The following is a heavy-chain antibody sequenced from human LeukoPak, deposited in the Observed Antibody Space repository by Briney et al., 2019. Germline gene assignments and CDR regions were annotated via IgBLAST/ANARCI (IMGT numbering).Heavy chain of an antibody. J-gene: IGHJ5*02. Sequence: ASVKVSCKASGYTFTSYNIVWVRQAPGQGLEWMGWISGYNGHTNYARRLQGRVTMTTDTSTSTAYLELRSLRSDDTAVFYCARGSCSGGSCYSYWFDPWGQGTLVTVSS. CDR1: GYTFTSYN. CDR2: ISGYNGHT. D-gene: IGHD2-15*01. V-gene: IGHV1-18*04. CDR3: ARGSCSGGSCYSYWFDP.